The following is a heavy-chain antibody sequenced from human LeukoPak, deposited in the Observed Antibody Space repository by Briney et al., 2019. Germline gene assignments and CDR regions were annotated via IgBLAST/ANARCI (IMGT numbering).Heavy chain of an antibody. CDR3: ARAYYDILTGYEDDAFDI. V-gene: IGHV3-66*01. Sequence: PGGSLRLSCAASGFTVSSNYMSWVRQAPGKGLEWVSVIYSGGSTYYADSVKGRFTISRDNSKNTLYLQMNSLRAEDTAVYYCARAYYDILTGYEDDAFDIWGQGTMVTVSS. J-gene: IGHJ3*02. CDR1: GFTVSSNY. CDR2: IYSGGST. D-gene: IGHD3-9*01.